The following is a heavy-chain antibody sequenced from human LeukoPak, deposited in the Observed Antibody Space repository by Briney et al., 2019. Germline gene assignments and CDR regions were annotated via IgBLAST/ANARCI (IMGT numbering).Heavy chain of an antibody. CDR2: ISASGGSR. CDR3: AKVDSGSYSPP. Sequence: GGSLRLSCAASGFTFSGYAMSWVRQAPGKGLEWVSGISASGGSRDYADSVEGRFTISRDNSKNTLSLQMNSLRAEDTAAYYCAKVDSGSYSPPWGQGTLVTVSS. J-gene: IGHJ5*02. V-gene: IGHV3-23*01. D-gene: IGHD1-26*01. CDR1: GFTFSGYA.